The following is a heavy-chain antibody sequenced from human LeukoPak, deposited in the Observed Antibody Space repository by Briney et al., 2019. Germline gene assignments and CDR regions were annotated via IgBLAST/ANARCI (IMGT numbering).Heavy chain of an antibody. V-gene: IGHV2-5*01. Sequence: SGPTLVNPTQTLTLTCTFSGFSPSTNEVGVGWIRQPPGKALEWLALIYGNDDKRYSPSLKSRLTITKDTSKNQVVLTMTNMDPVDTATYYCAHRRGIVGHGYYFDYWGQGTLVTVSS. J-gene: IGHJ4*02. CDR2: IYGNDDK. D-gene: IGHD1-26*01. CDR1: GFSPSTNEVG. CDR3: AHRRGIVGHGYYFDY.